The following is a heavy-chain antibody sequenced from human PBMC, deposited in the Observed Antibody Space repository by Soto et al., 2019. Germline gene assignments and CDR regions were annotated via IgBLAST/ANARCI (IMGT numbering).Heavy chain of an antibody. CDR2: ISSSGGTI. Sequence: EVQLLESGGDLVQPGGSLRLSCAASGFTFSSYSMTWVRQAPGKGLEWVSGISSSGGTISYADSVKGRFTISRGNSKNTLYLQMNSLRVEDTAVYYCAKGPYSSSGYNGMDVWGHGTTVTVSS. CDR1: GFTFSSYS. CDR3: AKGPYSSSGYNGMDV. V-gene: IGHV3-23*01. D-gene: IGHD6-13*01. J-gene: IGHJ6*02.